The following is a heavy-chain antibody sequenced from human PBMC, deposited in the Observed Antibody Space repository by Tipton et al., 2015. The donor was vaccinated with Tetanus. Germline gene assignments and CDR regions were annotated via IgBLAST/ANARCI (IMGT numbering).Heavy chain of an antibody. J-gene: IGHJ4*02. CDR1: GFTFSSHS. CDR3: VTGRVFDY. Sequence: SLRLSCAASGFTFSSHSINWVRQSPGKGLQWVSSISSTSSYISYTDSVKGRFTISRDNGRNSLYLQMNNLTEEDTGVYYCVTGRVFDYWGRGTQVTVSS. V-gene: IGHV3-21*06. CDR2: ISSTSSYI.